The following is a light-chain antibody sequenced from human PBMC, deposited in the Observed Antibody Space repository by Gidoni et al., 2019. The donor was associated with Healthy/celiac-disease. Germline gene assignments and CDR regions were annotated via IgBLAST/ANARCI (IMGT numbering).Light chain of an antibody. CDR1: SSTIGSNY. J-gene: IGLJ3*02. Sequence: QSVLTQPPSPSGTPGQRVTISCSGSSSTIGSNYVYWYQQLPGTAPKLLIYRNKQRPSGVPDRFSGSKSGTSASLAISGRRSEDEADYYCAAWDDSLSASVFGGGTKLTVL. V-gene: IGLV1-47*01. CDR3: AAWDDSLSASV. CDR2: RNK.